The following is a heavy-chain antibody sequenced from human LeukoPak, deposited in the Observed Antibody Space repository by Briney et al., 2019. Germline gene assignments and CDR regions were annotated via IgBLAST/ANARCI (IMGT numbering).Heavy chain of an antibody. CDR2: IYYSGST. J-gene: IGHJ6*03. V-gene: IGHV4-59*08. CDR3: ARMGVEGRQLNYYYYMDV. CDR1: GGSISSHY. D-gene: IGHD6-6*01. Sequence: PSETLSLTCTVSGGSISSHYWSWIRQPPGKGLEWVGYIYYSGSTNYNPSLKSRVTISVDTSKNQFSLKLSSVTAADTAVYYCARMGVEGRQLNYYYYMDVWGKGTTVTVSS.